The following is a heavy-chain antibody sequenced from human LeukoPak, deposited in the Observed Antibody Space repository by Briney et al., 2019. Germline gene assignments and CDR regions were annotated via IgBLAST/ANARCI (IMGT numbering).Heavy chain of an antibody. J-gene: IGHJ6*03. CDR2: INWNGGST. CDR3: ARGDYYYMDV. V-gene: IGHV3-20*01. Sequence: SGGSLRLSCAASGFTFDDYGMSWVRHAPGKGLEWVSGINWNGGSTGYADSVKGRFTISRDNAKNSLYLQMNSLRAEGTALYHCARGDYYYMDVWGKGTTVTISS. CDR1: GFTFDDYG.